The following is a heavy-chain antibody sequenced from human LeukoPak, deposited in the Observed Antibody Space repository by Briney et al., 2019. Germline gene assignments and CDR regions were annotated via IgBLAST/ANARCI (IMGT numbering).Heavy chain of an antibody. Sequence: ASVKVSCKASGYTFTSYAMHWLRQAPGQRLEWMGWINAGNGNTKYSQKFQDRVTITRDTSASTAYMELSSPRSEDTAVYYCARSPYDTATPLDYWGQGTLVTVSS. CDR1: GYTFTSYA. CDR2: INAGNGNT. CDR3: ARSPYDTATPLDY. V-gene: IGHV1-3*01. D-gene: IGHD5-18*01. J-gene: IGHJ4*02.